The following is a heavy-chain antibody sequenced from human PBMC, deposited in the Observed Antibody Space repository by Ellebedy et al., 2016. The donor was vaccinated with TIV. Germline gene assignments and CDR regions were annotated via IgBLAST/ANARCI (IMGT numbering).Heavy chain of an antibody. D-gene: IGHD2-21*02. V-gene: IGHV3-30-3*01. CDR3: AREGAYCGGDCYSYYFDY. CDR1: GFTFSSYA. J-gene: IGHJ4*02. CDR2: ISYDGSNK. Sequence: GGSLRLXXAASGFTFSSYAMHWVRQAPGKGLEWVAVISYDGSNKYYADSVKGRFTISRDNSKNTLYLQMNSLRAEDTAVYYCAREGAYCGGDCYSYYFDYWGQGTLVTVSS.